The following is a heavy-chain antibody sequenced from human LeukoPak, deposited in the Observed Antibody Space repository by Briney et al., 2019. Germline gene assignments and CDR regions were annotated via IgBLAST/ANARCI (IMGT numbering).Heavy chain of an antibody. CDR1: GFTFSSYS. J-gene: IGHJ6*03. CDR2: ISSSSSYI. D-gene: IGHD2-2*01. V-gene: IGHV3-21*01. CDR3: ARPYCSSTGCYYYYYMDV. Sequence: GGSLRLSCAASGFTFSSYSMNWVRQAPGKGLEWVSSISSSSSYIYYADSVKGRFTISRDNAKNSLYLQMNSLRAEDTAVYYCARPYCSSTGCYYYYYMDVWGKGTTVTVSS.